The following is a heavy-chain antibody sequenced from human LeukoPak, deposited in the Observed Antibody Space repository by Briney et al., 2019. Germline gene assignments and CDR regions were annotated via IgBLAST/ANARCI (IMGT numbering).Heavy chain of an antibody. V-gene: IGHV1-69*04. D-gene: IGHD5-12*01. Sequence: VASVKVSCKASGGTFSSYAISWVRQAPGQGLEWMGRIIPILGMANYEQKFQGRVTINADKTTSTAYMELNSLRSEDRAVYYCARTDDSGWRDAFDIWGQATIVTVSS. CDR1: GGTFSSYA. CDR2: IIPILGMA. J-gene: IGHJ3*02. CDR3: ARTDDSGWRDAFDI.